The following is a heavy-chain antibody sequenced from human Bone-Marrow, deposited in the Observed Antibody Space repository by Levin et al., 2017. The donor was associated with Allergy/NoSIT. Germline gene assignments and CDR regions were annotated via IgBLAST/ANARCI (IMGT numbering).Heavy chain of an antibody. CDR2: ITDSGIST. Sequence: GGSLRLSCVASGFSFSSYAMSWVRQAPGKGLEWVSAITDSGISTFYAASVKGRFTISRDNSKNTLYLQVNSLRADDTAVYYCAKEVTQYYFDYWGQGTLVTVSS. V-gene: IGHV3-23*01. D-gene: IGHD2-21*02. J-gene: IGHJ4*02. CDR1: GFSFSSYA. CDR3: AKEVTQYYFDY.